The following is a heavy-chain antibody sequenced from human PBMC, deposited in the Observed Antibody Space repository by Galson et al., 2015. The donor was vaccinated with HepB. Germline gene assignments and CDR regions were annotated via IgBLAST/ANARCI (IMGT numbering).Heavy chain of an antibody. Sequence: SLRLSCAASGFTFSSYAMSWVRQAPGKGLEWVSGISNNGGSTYDADSVKGRFTISRDNSKNTLYLQMNSLRAEDTAVYYCAKDRITMIVVVITPDAFDIWGQGTMVTVSS. J-gene: IGHJ3*02. D-gene: IGHD3-22*01. CDR3: AKDRITMIVVVITPDAFDI. CDR1: GFTFSSYA. V-gene: IGHV3-23*01. CDR2: ISNNGGST.